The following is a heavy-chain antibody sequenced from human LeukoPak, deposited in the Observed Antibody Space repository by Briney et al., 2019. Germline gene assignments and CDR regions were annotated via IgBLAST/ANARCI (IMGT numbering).Heavy chain of an antibody. Sequence: NPSESLSLTCTVSGGSISSYYWSWIRQPPGKGLEWIGYIYYSGSTNYNPSLKSRVTISVDTSRDQFSLKLSSVTAADTAVYYCAGSGYDSHFVYWGQGTLVTVSS. CDR3: AGSGYDSHFVY. J-gene: IGHJ4*02. D-gene: IGHD5-12*01. CDR1: GGSISSYY. V-gene: IGHV4-59*01. CDR2: IYYSGST.